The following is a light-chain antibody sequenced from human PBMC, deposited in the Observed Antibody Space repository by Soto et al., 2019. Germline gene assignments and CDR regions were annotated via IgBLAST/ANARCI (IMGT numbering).Light chain of an antibody. Sequence: QSVLTQPASVSGSPGQSITISCTGTSSDVGGWPHVSWYQQHPGRAPKLVIYEVNNRPSGISRRFSGSKSGSTASLTISGLQADDEADYYCSSYTSSSTLVFGGGTKLTVL. CDR2: EVN. J-gene: IGLJ2*01. CDR1: SSDVGGWPH. CDR3: SSYTSSSTLV. V-gene: IGLV2-14*01.